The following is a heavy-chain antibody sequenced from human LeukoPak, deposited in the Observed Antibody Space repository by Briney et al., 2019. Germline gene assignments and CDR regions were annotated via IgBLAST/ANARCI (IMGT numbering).Heavy chain of an antibody. CDR3: AHVAYGSGYGMDV. CDR1: GFTFSSYS. V-gene: IGHV3-21*01. D-gene: IGHD3-10*01. Sequence: GGSLRLSCAASGFTFSSYSMNWVRQAPGKGLEWVSSISSSSSYIYYADSVKGRFTISRDNAKNSLYLQMNSLGAEDTAVYYCAHVAYGSGYGMDVWGQGTTVTVSS. CDR2: ISSSSSYI. J-gene: IGHJ6*02.